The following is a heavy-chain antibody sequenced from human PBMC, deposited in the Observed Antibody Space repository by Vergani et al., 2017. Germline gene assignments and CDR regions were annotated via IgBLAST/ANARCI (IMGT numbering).Heavy chain of an antibody. J-gene: IGHJ5*02. D-gene: IGHD6-13*01. V-gene: IGHV3-30*02. CDR2: IQYDGSNK. CDR3: AKELGSSTLWGWFDP. Sequence: QVQLVESGGGVVQPGGSLRLSCAASGFTFSSYCMHWVRQAPGKGLEWVAFIQYDGSNKYYADSVKGRFTISRDNSKNTLYLQMNSLRTEDTAVYYCAKELGSSTLWGWFDPWGQGTLVTVSS. CDR1: GFTFSSYC.